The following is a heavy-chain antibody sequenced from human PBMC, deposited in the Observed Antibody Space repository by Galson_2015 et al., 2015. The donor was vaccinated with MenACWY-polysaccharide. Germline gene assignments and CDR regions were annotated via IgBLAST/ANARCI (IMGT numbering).Heavy chain of an antibody. CDR3: ARVEKYSGSYYILH. J-gene: IGHJ4*02. CDR2: IYHSGST. CDR1: GYSISSGYY. V-gene: IGHV4-38-2*01. Sequence: ATLSLPCAVSGYSISSGYYWGWLRQPPGQGLEWIGSIYHSGSTYYNPSLKSRFTISVDTSKNQSSLKLSSVTAADTAVYYCARVEKYSGSYYILHWGQGTLVTVSP. D-gene: IGHD1-26*01.